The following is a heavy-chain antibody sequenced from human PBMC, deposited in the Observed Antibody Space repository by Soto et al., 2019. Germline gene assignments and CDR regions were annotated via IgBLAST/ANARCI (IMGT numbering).Heavy chain of an antibody. V-gene: IGHV3-23*01. D-gene: IGHD3-22*01. Sequence: EVQLLESGGTLVQPGGSLRLSCAASGFTFSSYGMSWVRQAPGKGLEWVSSISGTGSRTYYADSVQGRFTFSRDNSKNPLDLQMISPRAEDTAVYYRGEASPAAGVYFYFDYWGQGTLVTVSS. CDR3: GEASPAAGVYFYFDY. CDR1: GFTFSSYG. J-gene: IGHJ4*02. CDR2: ISGTGSRT.